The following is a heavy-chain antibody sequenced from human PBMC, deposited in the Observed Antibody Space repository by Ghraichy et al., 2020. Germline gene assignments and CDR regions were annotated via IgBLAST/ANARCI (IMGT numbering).Heavy chain of an antibody. CDR2: IYYSGST. J-gene: IGHJ4*02. D-gene: IGHD5-18*01. V-gene: IGHV4-31*03. CDR1: GGSISSGGYY. CDR3: ARDRTYSYGPEIKYYFDY. Sequence: SETLSLTCTVSGGSISSGGYYWSWIRQHPGKGLEWIGYIYYSGSTYYNPSLKSRVTISVDTSKNQFSLKLSSVTAADTAVYYCARDRTYSYGPEIKYYFDYWGQGTLVTVSS.